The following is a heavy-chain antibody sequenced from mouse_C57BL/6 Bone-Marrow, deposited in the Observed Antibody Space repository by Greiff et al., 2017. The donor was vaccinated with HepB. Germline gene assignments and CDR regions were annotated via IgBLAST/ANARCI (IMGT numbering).Heavy chain of an antibody. D-gene: IGHD1-1*01. Sequence: EVMLVESGGELVKPGGSLKLSCAASGFTFSSYGMSWVRQTPDKRLEWVATISSGGSYTYYPDSVKGRFTISRDNAKNTLYLQMSSLKSEDTAMYYCARHGGSSLWYFDVWGTGTTVTVSS. CDR2: ISSGGSYT. J-gene: IGHJ1*03. V-gene: IGHV5-6*02. CDR1: GFTFSSYG. CDR3: ARHGGSSLWYFDV.